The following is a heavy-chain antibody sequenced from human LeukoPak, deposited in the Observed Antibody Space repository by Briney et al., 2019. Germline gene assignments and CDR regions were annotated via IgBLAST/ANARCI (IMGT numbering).Heavy chain of an antibody. J-gene: IGHJ5*02. D-gene: IGHD3-10*01. Sequence: GGSLRLSCAASGFTFDDYAMHWVRQAPGKGLEWVSGISWNSGSIGYADSVKGRFTISRDNAKNSLYLQMNSLRAEDTAVYYCARELQGYYGSGIPPGVFDPWGQGTLVTVSS. CDR2: ISWNSGSI. CDR1: GFTFDDYA. V-gene: IGHV3-9*01. CDR3: ARELQGYYGSGIPPGVFDP.